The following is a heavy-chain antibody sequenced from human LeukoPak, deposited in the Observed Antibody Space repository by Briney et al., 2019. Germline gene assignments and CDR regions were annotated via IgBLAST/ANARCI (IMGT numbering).Heavy chain of an antibody. Sequence: SETLSLTCTVSGGSISSYYWSWIRQPPGKGLEWIGYIYYSGSTNYNPSLKSRVTISVDTSKNQFSLKLSSVTAADTAVYYCARYSKVVDAFDIWGQGTMVTVSS. CDR1: GGSISSYY. CDR3: ARYSKVVDAFDI. J-gene: IGHJ3*02. D-gene: IGHD2-15*01. CDR2: IYYSGST. V-gene: IGHV4-59*01.